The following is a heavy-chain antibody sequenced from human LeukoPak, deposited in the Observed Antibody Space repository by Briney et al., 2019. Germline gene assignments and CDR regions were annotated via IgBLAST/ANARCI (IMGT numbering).Heavy chain of an antibody. CDR1: GGSISSYY. D-gene: IGHD3-22*01. V-gene: IGHV4-59*01. CDR2: IYYSGST. CDR3: ASSDSSGYPTAGFDY. J-gene: IGHJ4*02. Sequence: PSEALSLTCTVSGGSISSYYWSWIRQPPGKGLEWIGYIYYSGSTNYNPSLKSRVTISVDTSKNQFSLKLSSVTAADTAAYYCASSDSSGYPTAGFDYWGQGTLVTVSS.